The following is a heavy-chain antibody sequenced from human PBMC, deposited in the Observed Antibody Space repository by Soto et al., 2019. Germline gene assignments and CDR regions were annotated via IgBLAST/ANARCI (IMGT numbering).Heavy chain of an antibody. Sequence: GGYLRLCCAASGFSCSNAWMSWVRQSPGKGLEWVGRIKSISDGGTRNYAAPVKGRFTISRDDSKNMMFLEMNSLKIEDSAVYHCSTTFCSSTSRPTYGLHVRGQATSVTVS. CDR2: IKSISDGGTR. D-gene: IGHD2-2*01. J-gene: IGHJ6*02. V-gene: IGHV3-15*01. CDR3: STTFCSSTSRPTYGLHV. CDR1: GFSCSNAW.